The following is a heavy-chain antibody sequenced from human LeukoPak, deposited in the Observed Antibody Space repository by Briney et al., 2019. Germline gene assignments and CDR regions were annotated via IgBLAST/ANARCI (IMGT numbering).Heavy chain of an antibody. CDR2: IWYDGSNK. D-gene: IGHD6-19*01. Sequence: PGRSLRLSCAASGFTFSSYGMHWVRQAPGKGLEWGAVIWYDGSNKYYADSVKGRFTISRDNSKNTLYLQMNSLRAEDTAVYYCARDSGGEQWLVPFDYWGQGTLVTVSS. CDR3: ARDSGGEQWLVPFDY. J-gene: IGHJ4*02. CDR1: GFTFSSYG. V-gene: IGHV3-33*01.